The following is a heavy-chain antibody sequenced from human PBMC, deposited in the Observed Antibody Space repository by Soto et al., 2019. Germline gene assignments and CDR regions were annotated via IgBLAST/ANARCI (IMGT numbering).Heavy chain of an antibody. CDR3: AHRHFNKVAYFDY. V-gene: IGHV2-5*01. CDR1: GFSRSTNGVG. CDR2: VYWNDDK. Sequence: QITLKESGPTLVKPTQTLTLAGTVSGFSRSTNGVGVGWIRQPPGKALEWLAIVYWNDDKRYSPSLESRLTIARDTSKNQVVLTMTNMDPVDTATYYCAHRHFNKVAYFDYWGQGTLVTVSS. J-gene: IGHJ4*02.